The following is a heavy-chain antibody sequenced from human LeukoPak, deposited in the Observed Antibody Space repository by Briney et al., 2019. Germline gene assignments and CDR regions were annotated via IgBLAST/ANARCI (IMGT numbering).Heavy chain of an antibody. J-gene: IGHJ4*02. D-gene: IGHD2-2*01. CDR2: IKQDGSKK. V-gene: IGHV3-7*03. CDR3: AKGPPRDQLLWSFDY. Sequence: GGSLRLSCVASGFPFSSYWMTWVRQAPGKGLEWVANIKQDGSKKSYVDSVKGRFTISRDNAKNSLYLQMNSLRAEDTAVYYCAKGPPRDQLLWSFDYWGQGTLVTVSS. CDR1: GFPFSSYW.